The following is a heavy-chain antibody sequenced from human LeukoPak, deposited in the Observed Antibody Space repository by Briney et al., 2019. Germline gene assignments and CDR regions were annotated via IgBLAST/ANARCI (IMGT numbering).Heavy chain of an antibody. V-gene: IGHV4-59*08. J-gene: IGHJ6*02. Sequence: SETLSLTCIVTGGSISNYYWTWIRQPPGMGLECIGYISYTGISNYNPSLKSGVTISVDTSKNQFSLKLSSVTAADTAVYYCASHRVEGYYYGMDVSGQGTTVTVSS. CDR2: ISYTGIS. CDR1: GGSISNYY. CDR3: ASHRVEGYYYGMDV.